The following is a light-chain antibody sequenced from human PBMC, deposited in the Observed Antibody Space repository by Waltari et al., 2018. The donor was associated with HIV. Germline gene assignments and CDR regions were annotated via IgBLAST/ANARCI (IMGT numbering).Light chain of an antibody. CDR3: QQYGTSPYT. CDR1: RSVSSNY. V-gene: IGKV3-20*01. Sequence: ENVLTQSPGTLSWSPGERATLSCRASRSVSSNYLTWYQQRPGQAPRLLIYAASTRATAIPDRFSGSGSGTDFTLTISRLEPEDFAVYYCQQYGTSPYTFGQGTKVEI. CDR2: AAS. J-gene: IGKJ2*01.